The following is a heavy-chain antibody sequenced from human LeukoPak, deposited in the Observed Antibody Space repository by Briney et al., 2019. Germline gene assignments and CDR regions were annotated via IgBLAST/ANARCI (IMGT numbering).Heavy chain of an antibody. V-gene: IGHV4-59*01. Sequence: PSETLSLTCTVPGGSISSYYWSWLRQTPGKGLEYIGYIYDSGSPNYNPSLKSRVTISVDTSKNQFSLQLSSVTAADTAVYYCARYDSRGDYYFDYWGQGTLVTVSS. J-gene: IGHJ4*02. CDR2: IYDSGSP. CDR3: ARYDSRGDYYFDY. CDR1: GGSISSYY. D-gene: IGHD3-22*01.